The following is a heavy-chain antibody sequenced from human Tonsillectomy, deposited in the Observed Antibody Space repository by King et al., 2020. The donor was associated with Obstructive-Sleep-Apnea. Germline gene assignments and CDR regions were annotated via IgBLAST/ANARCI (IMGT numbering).Heavy chain of an antibody. J-gene: IGHJ4*02. Sequence: VPLVASGGVLLPPGASLRLSCVGSGFPFRRSALTWVRPAPGTGLAWVSALRGRGDDPSYADSVKGRFTLSRDNSTNTLYLQMNSLRADDTAVYYCANRYFWGQGTLVTVAS. CDR2: LRGRGDDP. V-gene: IGHV3-23*04. CDR1: GFPFRRSA. CDR3: ANRYF.